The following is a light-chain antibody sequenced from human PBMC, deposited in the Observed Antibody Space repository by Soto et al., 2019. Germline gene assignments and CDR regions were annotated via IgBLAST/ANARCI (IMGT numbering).Light chain of an antibody. CDR2: AAS. J-gene: IGKJ1*01. V-gene: IGKV1-39*01. CDR1: QSISTY. Sequence: DIQMTQSPSSLSASVGDRVTVACRASQSISTYLTWYQQKPGKAPELLIYAASNLQRGVPSRFSGSGSGTDFTLTIVSLQPEDSATYYCQQSYRFPWTLGQGTRVEI. CDR3: QQSYRFPWT.